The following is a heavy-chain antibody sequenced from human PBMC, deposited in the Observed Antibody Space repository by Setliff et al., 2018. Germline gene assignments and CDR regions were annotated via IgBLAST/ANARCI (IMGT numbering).Heavy chain of an antibody. D-gene: IGHD3-3*01. Sequence: ALVKVSCKASGGTFSSYGISWVRQAPGQGLDWMGGTIPIFGTTNYAQNFQGRVTIITDESTSTAYMELSSLTSADTAVYYCARDQGGLNYNFWNNCYSHWGQGTLVTVSS. J-gene: IGHJ4*02. CDR2: TIPIFGTT. V-gene: IGHV1-69*05. CDR3: ARDQGGLNYNFWNNCYSH. CDR1: GGTFSSYG.